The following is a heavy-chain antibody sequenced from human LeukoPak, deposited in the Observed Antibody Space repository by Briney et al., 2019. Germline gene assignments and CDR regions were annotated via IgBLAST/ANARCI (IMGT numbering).Heavy chain of an antibody. D-gene: IGHD1-26*01. CDR3: ARGRVTQELVNYYYYMDV. CDR2: IVPIFGTA. Sequence: SVKVSCKASGGTFSSYAISWVRQAPGQGLEWMGGIVPIFGTANYAQKFQGRVTITTDESTSTAYMELSSLRSEDTAVYYCARGRVTQELVNYYYYMDVWGKGTTVTVSS. V-gene: IGHV1-69*05. CDR1: GGTFSSYA. J-gene: IGHJ6*03.